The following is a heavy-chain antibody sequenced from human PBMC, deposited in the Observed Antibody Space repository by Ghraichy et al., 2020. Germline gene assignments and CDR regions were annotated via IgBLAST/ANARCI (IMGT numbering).Heavy chain of an antibody. CDR1: SGSINTYY. CDR2: VFYFGSP. J-gene: IGHJ6*03. Sequence: SETLSLTCTVSSGSINTYYWSWIRQPPGKGLEWIGYVFYFGSPSYNPSLKSRVIISIDMSKNQFSLKLSSVTAADTAVYYCARLGLGHYMDVWGKGTTVTVSS. V-gene: IGHV4-59*08. CDR3: ARLGLGHYMDV. D-gene: IGHD5/OR15-5a*01.